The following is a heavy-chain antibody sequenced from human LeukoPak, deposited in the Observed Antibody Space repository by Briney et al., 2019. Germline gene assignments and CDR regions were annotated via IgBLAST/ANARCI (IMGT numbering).Heavy chain of an antibody. Sequence: PGGSLRLSCAASGFTFSSYGMHWVRQAPGKGLEWVAVIWYDGSNKYYADSVKGRFTISRDNSKNTLYLQMNSLRAEDTAVYHCARDSYGMDVWGQGTTVTVSS. CDR3: ARDSYGMDV. V-gene: IGHV3-33*01. J-gene: IGHJ6*02. CDR2: IWYDGSNK. CDR1: GFTFSSYG.